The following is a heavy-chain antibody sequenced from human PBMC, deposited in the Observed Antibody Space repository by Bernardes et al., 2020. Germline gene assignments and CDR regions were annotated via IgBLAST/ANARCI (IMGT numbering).Heavy chain of an antibody. CDR2: IYYSGST. Sequence: SETLSLTCTVSGVSISSYYWSCIRQPPVKGLEWIGYIYYSGSTNYNPSLKSRVTISVDTSKNQFSLKLSSVTAADTAEYYGARLERGGRSGDYWGQGTLVTVSS. J-gene: IGHJ4*02. CDR1: GVSISSYY. D-gene: IGHD3-10*01. CDR3: ARLERGGRSGDY. V-gene: IGHV4-59*01.